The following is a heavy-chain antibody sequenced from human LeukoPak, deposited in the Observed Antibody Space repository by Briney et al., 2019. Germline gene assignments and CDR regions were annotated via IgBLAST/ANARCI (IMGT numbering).Heavy chain of an antibody. J-gene: IGHJ5*01. V-gene: IGHV1-69*01. Sequence: GSSVKVSCKASGGTFSTYAISWVRQAPGQELEWMGGIIPILGTANYAQKFKGRVTITADEFTGTAYMELSSLRSEDTAVFYCASNTNYYENTGHYVLDSWGQGTLVTVSS. CDR1: GGTFSTYA. CDR2: IIPILGTA. D-gene: IGHD3-22*01. CDR3: ASNTNYYENTGHYVLDS.